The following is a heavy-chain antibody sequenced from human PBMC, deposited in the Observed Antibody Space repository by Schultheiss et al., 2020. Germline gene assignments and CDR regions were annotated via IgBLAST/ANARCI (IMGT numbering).Heavy chain of an antibody. V-gene: IGHV3-7*05. CDR3: AREAYTRITVTGTGGYFDY. D-gene: IGHD6-19*01. CDR2: IKQDGSEK. Sequence: GGSLRLSCAASGFTFSNYWMSWVRQAPGKGLEWVANIKQDGSEKFYVDSVKGRFPISRDNAKNSLYLQMNSLRAEDTAVYYCAREAYTRITVTGTGGYFDYWGQGILVTVSS. CDR1: GFTFSNYW. J-gene: IGHJ4*02.